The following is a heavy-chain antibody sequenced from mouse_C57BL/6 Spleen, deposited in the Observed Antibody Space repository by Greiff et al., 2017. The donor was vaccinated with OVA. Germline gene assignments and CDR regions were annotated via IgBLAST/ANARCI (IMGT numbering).Heavy chain of an antibody. Sequence: EVKLQESGPGLVKPSQSLSLTCSVTGYSITSGYYWNWIRQFPGNKLEWKGYISYDGSNNYNPSLKNRISITRDTSKNQFFLKLNSVTTEDTATYYCARVYYGNWYFDVWGTGTTVTVSS. V-gene: IGHV3-6*01. CDR3: ARVYYGNWYFDV. CDR1: GYSITSGYY. D-gene: IGHD2-1*01. CDR2: ISYDGSN. J-gene: IGHJ1*03.